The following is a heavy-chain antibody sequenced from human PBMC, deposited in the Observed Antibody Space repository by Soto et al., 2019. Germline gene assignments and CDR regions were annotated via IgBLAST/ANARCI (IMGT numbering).Heavy chain of an antibody. Sequence: SETLSLTCAVYAGSFSGYYWSWIRQPPGKGLEWIGEINHSGSTNYNPSLKSRVTISVDTSKNQFSLKLSSVTAADTAVYYCARLLHPAYGMDVWGQGTTVTVSS. CDR1: AGSFSGYY. J-gene: IGHJ6*02. CDR2: INHSGST. CDR3: ARLLHPAYGMDV. D-gene: IGHD4-4*01. V-gene: IGHV4-34*01.